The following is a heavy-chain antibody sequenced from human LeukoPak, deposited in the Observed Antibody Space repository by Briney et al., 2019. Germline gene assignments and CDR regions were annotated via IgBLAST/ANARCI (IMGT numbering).Heavy chain of an antibody. Sequence: SHTLSLTCPVSGGSISRGGYYWSWIRQHTGKGLEWIGYIYYSGSTYYNPSLKSRVSMSVDTSKNQFSLKLSSVTAADTAVYYCARDVTMGGGNLYYWSQGTLVTVSS. J-gene: IGHJ4*02. CDR3: ARDVTMGGGNLYY. CDR1: GGSISRGGYY. D-gene: IGHD3-16*01. CDR2: IYYSGST. V-gene: IGHV4-31*03.